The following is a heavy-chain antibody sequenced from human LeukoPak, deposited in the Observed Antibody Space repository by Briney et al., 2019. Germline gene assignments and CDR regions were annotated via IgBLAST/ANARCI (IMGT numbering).Heavy chain of an antibody. V-gene: IGHV4-59*12. CDR2: IYHSGTT. Sequence: PSETLSLTCTVSGGSISSYYWSWVRQPPGKGLEWIGEIYHSGTTNYHPSLKSPVTISIDTSKNQFSLKVSSVTAADTAIYYCARDLSFDWFPYYFDYWGQGILVTVSS. CDR3: ARDLSFDWFPYYFDY. D-gene: IGHD3-9*01. CDR1: GGSISSYY. J-gene: IGHJ4*02.